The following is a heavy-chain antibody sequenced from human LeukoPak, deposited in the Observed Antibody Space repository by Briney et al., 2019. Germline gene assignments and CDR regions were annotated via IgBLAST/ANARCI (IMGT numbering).Heavy chain of an antibody. CDR2: IIPIFGTA. CDR3: ARLRRFGVPPDYYGMDV. J-gene: IGHJ6*02. D-gene: IGHD3-10*01. Sequence: SVKVSCKASGGTFSSYAISWVRQAPGQGLEWMGGIIPIFGTANYAQKFQGRVTITADESTSTAYMELSSLRSEDTAVYYCARLRRFGVPPDYYGMDVWGQGTTVTVSS. CDR1: GGTFSSYA. V-gene: IGHV1-69*01.